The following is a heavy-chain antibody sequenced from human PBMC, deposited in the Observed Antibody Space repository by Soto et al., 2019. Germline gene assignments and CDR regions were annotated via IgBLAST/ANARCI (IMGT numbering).Heavy chain of an antibody. CDR1: GYTFTTYA. D-gene: IGHD1-26*01. J-gene: IGHJ4*02. CDR2: INAGNGHT. V-gene: IGHV1-3*05. Sequence: QVQLVQSGAEEKKPGASVKVSCKDSGYTFTTYAMHWVRQAPGQRLEWMGWINAGNGHTKYSQKFQGRVTITRDTSARTAYMELNSLRSEDTAVYYCARVKWDLPWGVVDYWGQGTLVTVSS. CDR3: ARVKWDLPWGVVDY.